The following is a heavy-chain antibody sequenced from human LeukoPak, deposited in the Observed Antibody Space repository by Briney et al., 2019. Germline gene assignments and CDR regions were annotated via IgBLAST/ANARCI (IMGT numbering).Heavy chain of an antibody. V-gene: IGHV1-18*01. CDR1: GYTFTSYG. J-gene: IGHJ6*02. CDR2: ISAYNGNT. CDR3: ARESGSGKPYYYYGMDV. D-gene: IGHD3-10*01. Sequence: ASVKVSCKASGYTFTSYGISWVRQAPGQGLEWMGWISAYNGNTSYAQKLQGRVTMTTDTSTSTAYMELRSLRSDDTGVYYCARESGSGKPYYYYGMDVWGQGTTVTVSS.